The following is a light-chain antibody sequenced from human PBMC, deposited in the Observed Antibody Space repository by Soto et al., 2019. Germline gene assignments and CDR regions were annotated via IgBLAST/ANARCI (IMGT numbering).Light chain of an antibody. V-gene: IGKV1-5*01. Sequence: DIQMTQSPSTLSASVGDRVTITCRASQSISSWLAWYQQKPGKAPKLLIYDASSLESGFPSRFSGSGSGTEFTLTISSLQPDDFAPYYCQQYNSWWTFGQGTKVEIK. CDR1: QSISSW. CDR3: QQYNSWWT. J-gene: IGKJ1*01. CDR2: DAS.